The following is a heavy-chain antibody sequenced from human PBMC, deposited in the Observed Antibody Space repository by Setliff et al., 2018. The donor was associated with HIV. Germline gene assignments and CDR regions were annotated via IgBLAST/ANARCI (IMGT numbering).Heavy chain of an antibody. V-gene: IGHV4-38-2*01. CDR2: IYHSGST. CDR1: GYSISSGYY. Sequence: PSQTLSLTCAVSGYSISSGYYWGWIRQPPGKGLEWIGSIYHSGSTYYNPSLKSRVTISVDTSKNQFSLKLSSVTAADTAVYYCARRGEGGGSCRHYYYYMDVWGKGTTVTVSS. CDR3: ARRGEGGGSCRHYYYYMDV. J-gene: IGHJ6*03. D-gene: IGHD2-15*01.